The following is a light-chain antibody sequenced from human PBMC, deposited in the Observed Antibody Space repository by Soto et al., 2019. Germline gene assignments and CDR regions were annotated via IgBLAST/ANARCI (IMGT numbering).Light chain of an antibody. J-gene: IGKJ4*01. CDR3: QQYVSSPPT. Sequence: EIVLTQSPGTLSLSPGERATLSCRASQTVRSTNLAWYQQKPGQAPRLLIYGASSRAPGIPDRFSASASGADFPLTISRLEPADFAVYYCQQYVSSPPTFGGGTKVDIK. CDR1: QTVRSTN. CDR2: GAS. V-gene: IGKV3-20*01.